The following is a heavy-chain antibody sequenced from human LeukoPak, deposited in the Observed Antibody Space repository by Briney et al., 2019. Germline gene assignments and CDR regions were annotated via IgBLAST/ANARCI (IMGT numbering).Heavy chain of an antibody. V-gene: IGHV4-34*01. Sequence: SETLSLTCAVYGGSFSGYYWSWIRQPPGKGLEWIGEINHSGSTNYNPSLKSRVTISVDTSKNQFSLKLSSVTAADTAVYYCARFHPNWGLDYWGQGILVTVSS. D-gene: IGHD7-27*01. CDR2: INHSGST. CDR3: ARFHPNWGLDY. CDR1: GGSFSGYY. J-gene: IGHJ4*02.